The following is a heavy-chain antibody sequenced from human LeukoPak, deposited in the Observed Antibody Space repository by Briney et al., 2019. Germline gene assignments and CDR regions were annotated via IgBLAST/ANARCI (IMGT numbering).Heavy chain of an antibody. J-gene: IGHJ6*03. CDR3: AREGVGLAAAGPSYYYYYMDV. CDR2: ISSSSSYI. CDR1: GFTFSSYS. Sequence: GGSLRLSCAASGFTFSSYSMNWVRQAPGKGLEWVSSISSSSSYIYYADSVKGRFTISRDNAKNSLYLQMNSLRAEDTAVYYCAREGVGLAAAGPSYYYYYMDVWGKGTTVTVSS. V-gene: IGHV3-21*01. D-gene: IGHD6-13*01.